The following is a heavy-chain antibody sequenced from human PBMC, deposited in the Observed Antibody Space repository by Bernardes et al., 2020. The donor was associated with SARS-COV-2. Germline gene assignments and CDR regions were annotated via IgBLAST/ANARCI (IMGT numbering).Heavy chain of an antibody. CDR2: IYSGGNT. V-gene: IGHV3-66*01. J-gene: IGHJ4*02. D-gene: IGHD6-13*01. Sequence: GGSLRLSCAASGFTVSRNYMSWVRQAPGKGLEWVSVIYSGGNTYSADSVKGRFTISRDNSKNTVYLQMNSLRVEDTAVYYCARDYPGPADWGQGTLVTVSS. CDR1: GFTVSRNY. CDR3: ARDYPGPAD.